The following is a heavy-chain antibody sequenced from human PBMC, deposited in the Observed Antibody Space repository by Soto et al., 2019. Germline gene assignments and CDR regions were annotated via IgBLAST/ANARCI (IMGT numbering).Heavy chain of an antibody. CDR3: AGDYASGSYRFDY. J-gene: IGHJ4*02. CDR1: GDSFSSYS. Sequence: PSETLSLTYSVSGDSFSSYSWSWIRQPPGRGLEWIGYIYYSGSTTYNPSLKSRLTMSIDTSKNQFSLRLTSVTAADTAIYYCAGDYASGSYRFDYWGQGALVTVSS. D-gene: IGHD3-10*01. V-gene: IGHV4-59*01. CDR2: IYYSGST.